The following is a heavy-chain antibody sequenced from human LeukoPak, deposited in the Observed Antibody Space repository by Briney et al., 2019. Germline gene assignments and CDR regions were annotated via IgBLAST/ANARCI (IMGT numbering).Heavy chain of an antibody. V-gene: IGHV4-34*01. J-gene: IGHJ6*03. CDR1: GGSFSGYY. CDR3: ARQGPTGYYYYMDV. D-gene: IGHD3-10*01. Sequence: PSETLSLTCAVYGGSFSGYYWSWIRQPPGKGLEWIGEINHSGGTNYNPSLKSRVTISVDTSKNQFSLELSSVTAADTAVYYCARQGPTGYYYYMDVWGKGTTVTISS. CDR2: INHSGGT.